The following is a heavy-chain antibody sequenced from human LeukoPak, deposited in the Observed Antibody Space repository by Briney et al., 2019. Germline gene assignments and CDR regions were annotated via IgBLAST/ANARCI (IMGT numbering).Heavy chain of an antibody. D-gene: IGHD3-3*01. V-gene: IGHV3-23*01. CDR2: ISGSGGST. CDR1: GFTFSSYA. CDR3: ARFTYYDFWSGYFSPRTDAFDI. J-gene: IGHJ3*02. Sequence: GSLRLSCAASGFTFSSYAMSWVRQAPGKGLEWVSAISGSGGSTYYADSVKGRFTISRDNSKNTLYLQMNSLRAEDTAVYYCARFTYYDFWSGYFSPRTDAFDIWGQGTMVTVSS.